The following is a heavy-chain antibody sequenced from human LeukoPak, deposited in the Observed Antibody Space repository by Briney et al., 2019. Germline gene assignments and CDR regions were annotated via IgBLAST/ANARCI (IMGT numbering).Heavy chain of an antibody. CDR3: ARDQERQAFFDY. D-gene: IGHD1-1*01. CDR1: GFTFTSFG. V-gene: IGHV1-46*01. Sequence: ASVKVSCKASGFTFTSFGFSWVRQAPGQGLEWMGIINPSGGSTSYAQKFQGRVTMTRDTSTSTVYMELSSLRSEDTAVYYCARDQERQAFFDYWGQGTLVTVSS. CDR2: INPSGGST. J-gene: IGHJ4*02.